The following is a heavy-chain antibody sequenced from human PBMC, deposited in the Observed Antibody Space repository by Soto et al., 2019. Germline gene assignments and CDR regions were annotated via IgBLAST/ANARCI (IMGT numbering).Heavy chain of an antibody. J-gene: IGHJ6*03. Sequence: EVQLVESGGGLVQPGGSLRLSCAASGFTFRNYWMYWVRQAPGQGLEWVSRINSDGSGSSYADSVKGRLTISRDNVKNTLYLLMDSLRAEDTAVYYCARGDCVGGSCYSLAGSFYYYMDAWGKGTTVTVFS. CDR1: GFTFRNYW. V-gene: IGHV3-74*02. CDR3: ARGDCVGGSCYSLAGSFYYYMDA. D-gene: IGHD2-15*01. CDR2: INSDGSGS.